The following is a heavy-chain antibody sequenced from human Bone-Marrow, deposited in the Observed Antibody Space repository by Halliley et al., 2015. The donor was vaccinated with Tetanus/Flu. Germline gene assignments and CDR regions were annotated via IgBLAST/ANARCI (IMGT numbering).Heavy chain of an antibody. J-gene: IGHJ6*02. D-gene: IGHD3-22*01. Sequence: SIIFSGCGPYSADSVKGRFTSSRDNSKNALYLQRNSLRAEDSAVYYFAREFGADSTGYYGMDVWGQGTSVTFSS. V-gene: IGHV3-53*01. CDR2: IFSGCGP. CDR3: AREFGADSTGYYGMDV.